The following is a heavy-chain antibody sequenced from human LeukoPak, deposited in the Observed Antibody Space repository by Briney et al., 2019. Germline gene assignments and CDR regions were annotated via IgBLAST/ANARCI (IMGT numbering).Heavy chain of an antibody. CDR1: GFTLSSYR. V-gene: IGHV3-21*01. CDR2: ISSSSSYI. Sequence: PGGSLRLSCAASGFTLSSYRMNWVRQAPGKGLEWVSSISSSSSYIYYADSVKGRFTISRDNAKNSLYLQMNSLRAEDTAVYYCARDKEDYYDSSGYPDYWGQGTLVTVSS. J-gene: IGHJ4*02. CDR3: ARDKEDYYDSSGYPDY. D-gene: IGHD3-22*01.